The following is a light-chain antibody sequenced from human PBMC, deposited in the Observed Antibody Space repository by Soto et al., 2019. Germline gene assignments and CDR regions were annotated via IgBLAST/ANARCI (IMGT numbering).Light chain of an antibody. CDR2: DAS. CDR3: QQYDSYPGT. CDR1: QTISRW. Sequence: DIEMTQSPSTLSASAGDRVTITCRASQTISRWLAWYQQRPGKAPRVLIWDASSWHTGIPARFSGSGSGTKFTLTIGSLQPDDFATYYCQQYDSYPGTFGQGTKVDI. V-gene: IGKV1-5*01. J-gene: IGKJ1*01.